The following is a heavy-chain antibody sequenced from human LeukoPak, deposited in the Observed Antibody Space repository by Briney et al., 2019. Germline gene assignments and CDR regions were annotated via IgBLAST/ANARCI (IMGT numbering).Heavy chain of an antibody. D-gene: IGHD3-16*02. CDR3: ARAYDYVWGSYRYTSLGGDY. CDR2: ISAYNGNT. CDR1: GDTFIRYG. J-gene: IGHJ4*02. Sequence: ASVKVSRKASGDTFIRYGITWVRQAPGQGLEWMGWISAYNGNTNYAQKLQGRVTMTTDTSTSTACMELRSLRSDDTAVYYCARAYDYVWGSYRYTSLGGDYWGQGTLVTVSS. V-gene: IGHV1-18*01.